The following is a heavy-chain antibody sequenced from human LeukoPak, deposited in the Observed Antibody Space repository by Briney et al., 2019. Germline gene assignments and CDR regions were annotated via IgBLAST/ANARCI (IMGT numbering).Heavy chain of an antibody. CDR1: GFTVSSNY. V-gene: IGHV3-53*01. CDR3: ARGLEGVRGVVNWFDR. CDR2: IYGGST. D-gene: IGHD3-10*01. J-gene: IGHJ5*02. Sequence: GGSLRLSCAASGFTVSSNYMSWVRQAPGKGLEWVSLIYGGSTYYADSVKGRFTISTDNSRNTLYLQMNSLRAEDTAVYYCARGLEGVRGVVNWFDRWGQGTLVTVSS.